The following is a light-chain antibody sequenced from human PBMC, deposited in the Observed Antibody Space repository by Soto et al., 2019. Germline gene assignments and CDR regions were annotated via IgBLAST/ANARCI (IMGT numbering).Light chain of an antibody. CDR1: SSDVGGYNY. J-gene: IGLJ2*01. CDR3: SSYTSSSTLVV. CDR2: DVS. Sequence: QSALTQPASVSGSPGQSITISCTGTSSDVGGYNYVSWYQQHPGKAPKLMIYDVSNRPPGVSNRFSGSKSGNTASLTISGLHAEDDADYYCSSYTSSSTLVVFGGGTKLTVL. V-gene: IGLV2-14*01.